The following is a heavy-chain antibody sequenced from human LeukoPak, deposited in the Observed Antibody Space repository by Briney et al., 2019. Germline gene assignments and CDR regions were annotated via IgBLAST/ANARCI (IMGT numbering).Heavy chain of an antibody. V-gene: IGHV3-48*03. J-gene: IGHJ4*02. Sequence: PGGSLRLSCAASRFTFSRYEMNWVRQAPGKGLEWVSYISSSGSTIYYADSVKGRFPISRDNAKNSLYLQMNSLRAEDTAVYYCARAMRWLSDYWGQGTLVTVSS. CDR1: RFTFSRYE. D-gene: IGHD5-24*01. CDR3: ARAMRWLSDY. CDR2: ISSSGSTI.